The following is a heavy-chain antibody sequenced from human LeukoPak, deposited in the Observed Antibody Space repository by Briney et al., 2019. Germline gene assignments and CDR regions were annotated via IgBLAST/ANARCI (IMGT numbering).Heavy chain of an antibody. J-gene: IGHJ4*02. V-gene: IGHV3-7*01. D-gene: IGHD2-15*01. CDR1: GFTFSSYW. CDR2: IKQDGSEK. Sequence: GGSLRLSCAASGFTFSSYWMSWVRQAPGKGLEWVANIKQDGSEKDYVDSVKGRFTISRDNAKNSLYLQMNSLRAEDTAVYYCARRRGYCSGGSRYLGYWGQGTLVTVSS. CDR3: ARRRGYCSGGSRYLGY.